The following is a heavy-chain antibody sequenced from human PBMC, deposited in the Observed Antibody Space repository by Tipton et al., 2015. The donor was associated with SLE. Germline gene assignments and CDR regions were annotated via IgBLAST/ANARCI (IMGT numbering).Heavy chain of an antibody. CDR3: ARSTVNPLPFDL. V-gene: IGHV4-39*07. D-gene: IGHD4-17*01. J-gene: IGHJ4*02. Sequence: TLSLTCTVSGASTSSSNYYWGWIRQPPGRGLGCIGAIYNSGYTLYNPSLKSRVTISVDSSKNQFSLKLNTVTAADSAVYYCARSTVNPLPFDLWVQVTLVSVSS. CDR1: GASTSSSNYY. CDR2: IYNSGYT.